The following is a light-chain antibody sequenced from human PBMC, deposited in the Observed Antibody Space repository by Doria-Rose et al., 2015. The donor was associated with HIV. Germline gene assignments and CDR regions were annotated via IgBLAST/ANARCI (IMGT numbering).Light chain of an antibody. V-gene: IGKV1-39*01. Sequence: DIRVTQSPSSLSASVGDTVTITCRASQRIDNYLNRYQHKPGKAPKLLISATSTLQTGVPSRFSGSKSGTDFTLTITSLQPDDLATYYCQQSYMAPQTFGQGTKVEIK. CDR2: ATS. CDR1: QRIDNY. CDR3: QQSYMAPQT. J-gene: IGKJ1*01.